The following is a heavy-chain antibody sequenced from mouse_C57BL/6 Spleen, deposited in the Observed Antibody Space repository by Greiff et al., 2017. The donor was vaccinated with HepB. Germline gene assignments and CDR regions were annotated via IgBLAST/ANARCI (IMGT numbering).Heavy chain of an antibody. J-gene: IGHJ2*01. Sequence: VQGVESGPGLVAPSQSLSITCTVSGFSLTSYAISWVRQPPGKGLEWLGVIWTGGGTNYNSALKSRLSISKDNSKSQVFLKMNSLQTDDTARYYCARNFGYGNYDYFDYWGQGTTLTVSS. V-gene: IGHV2-9-1*01. CDR2: IWTGGGT. CDR1: GFSLTSYA. D-gene: IGHD2-1*01. CDR3: ARNFGYGNYDYFDY.